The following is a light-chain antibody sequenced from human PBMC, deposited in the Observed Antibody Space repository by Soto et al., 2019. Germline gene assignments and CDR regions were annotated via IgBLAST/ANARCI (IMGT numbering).Light chain of an antibody. Sequence: EIVMTQSPVTLSVSPGERATLSCRASHSVSTNVAWYQQKPGQAPRLLIHGASTRATGISARFSGSGSGTEFTLSISSLQSEDFAVYYCQQYNSWPRTFGPGTTVDF. J-gene: IGKJ3*01. CDR1: HSVSTN. V-gene: IGKV3-15*01. CDR2: GAS. CDR3: QQYNSWPRT.